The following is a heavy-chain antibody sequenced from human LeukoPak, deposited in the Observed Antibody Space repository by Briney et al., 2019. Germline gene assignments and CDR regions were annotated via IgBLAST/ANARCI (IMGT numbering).Heavy chain of an antibody. CDR2: MSYDGSNT. D-gene: IGHD3-22*01. Sequence: PGRSLRLSFAASGLTFSTYAMHWILQAPGKGLDWVAVMSYDGSNTYYGDSVKGRFTISRDNSKNTLYLQMNSLRAEDTAVYYCARDGLNYYDSSGYSDYWGQGTLVTVSS. V-gene: IGHV3-30*04. J-gene: IGHJ4*02. CDR1: GLTFSTYA. CDR3: ARDGLNYYDSSGYSDY.